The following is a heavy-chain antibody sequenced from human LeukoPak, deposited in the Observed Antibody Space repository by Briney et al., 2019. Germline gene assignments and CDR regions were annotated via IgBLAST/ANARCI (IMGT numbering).Heavy chain of an antibody. CDR2: IYPGDSDT. Sequence: GESLKISCKGSGYSFTSYWIGWVRHMPGKGLEWMGIIYPGDSDTRYSPSFQGQVTISADKSISTAYLQWSSLKASDTAMYYCARSGYCSGGSCGTEIDYWGQGTLVTVSS. D-gene: IGHD2-15*01. CDR1: GYSFTSYW. CDR3: ARSGYCSGGSCGTEIDY. V-gene: IGHV5-51*01. J-gene: IGHJ4*02.